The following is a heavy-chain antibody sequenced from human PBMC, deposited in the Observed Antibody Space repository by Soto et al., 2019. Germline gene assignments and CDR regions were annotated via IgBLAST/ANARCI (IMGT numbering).Heavy chain of an antibody. Sequence: PSETLSLTCTVSGGSISSGGYYWSWIRQHPGKGLEWIGYIYYSGSTYYNPSLKSRVTISVDTSKNQFSPKLSSVTAADTAVYYCARDYDILTGYLDPWGQGTLVTVSS. CDR1: GGSISSGGYY. CDR3: ARDYDILTGYLDP. CDR2: IYYSGST. D-gene: IGHD3-9*01. V-gene: IGHV4-31*03. J-gene: IGHJ5*02.